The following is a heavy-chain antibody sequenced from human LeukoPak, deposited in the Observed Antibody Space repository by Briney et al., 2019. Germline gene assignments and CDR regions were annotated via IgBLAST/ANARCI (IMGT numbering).Heavy chain of an antibody. D-gene: IGHD4-11*01. CDR1: GFTFNDYA. J-gene: IGHJ6*01. V-gene: IGHV3-9*01. CDR2: ISWKSGSI. CDR3: TKGRLHFTGMGV. Sequence: GGSLRLSCAASGFTFNDYAMHWVRQAPGKGLEWVSGISWKSGSIDYADSVRGRFTISRDNAKNSLYLQMNSLRTEDTALYYCTKGRLHFTGMGVCAGGTKATVSS.